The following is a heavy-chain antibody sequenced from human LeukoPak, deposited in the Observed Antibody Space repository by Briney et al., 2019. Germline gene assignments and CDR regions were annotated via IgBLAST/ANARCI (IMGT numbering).Heavy chain of an antibody. Sequence: PSETLSLTCTVSGGSISSSSYYWVWIRQPPGTGLEWIGNIYYSGSTYYNPSLKSRVTISLDTSKNQFSLKLSSVTAADTAVYYCARHTTIRSNYFDNWGQGTLVTVSS. CDR3: ARHTTIRSNYFDN. CDR2: IYYSGST. J-gene: IGHJ4*02. V-gene: IGHV4-39*07. D-gene: IGHD5-24*01. CDR1: GGSISSSSYY.